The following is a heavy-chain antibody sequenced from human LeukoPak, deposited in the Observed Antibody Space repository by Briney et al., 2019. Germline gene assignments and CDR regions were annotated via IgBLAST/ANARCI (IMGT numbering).Heavy chain of an antibody. CDR1: GFTFSSYA. J-gene: IGHJ4*02. V-gene: IGHV3-23*01. D-gene: IGHD6-19*01. CDR2: ISGSGGST. Sequence: GGSVRLSCAASGFTFSSYAMSWVRQAPGKGLEWVSAISGSGGSTYYADSVKGRFTISRDNSQNTLYLQMNSLRAEDTAVYYCAKDRTYSSGWYYFDYWGQGTLVTVSS. CDR3: AKDRTYSSGWYYFDY.